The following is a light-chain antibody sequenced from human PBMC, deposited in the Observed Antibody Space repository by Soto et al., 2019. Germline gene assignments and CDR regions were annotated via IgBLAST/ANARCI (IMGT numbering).Light chain of an antibody. CDR1: QSISSW. V-gene: IGKV1-5*01. CDR2: DAS. CDR3: QQYGSPPPYT. Sequence: DIQMTQSPSTLSASVGDRVTITCRASQSISSWLAWYQQKPGKAPKLLIYDASSLESGVPSRFSGSGSGTEFTLTISRLEPEDFAVYYCQQYGSPPPYTFGQGTKLEIK. J-gene: IGKJ2*01.